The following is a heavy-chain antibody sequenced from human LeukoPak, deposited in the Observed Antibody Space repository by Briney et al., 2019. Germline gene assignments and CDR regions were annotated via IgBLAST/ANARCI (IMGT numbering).Heavy chain of an antibody. CDR3: ARVIGGSCFDY. D-gene: IGHD2-15*01. CDR2: IKQDGSEK. J-gene: IGHJ4*02. CDR1: GFTFNSYW. Sequence: GGSLRLSCAASGFTFNSYWMSWVRQAPGKGMEWVANIKQDGSEKYYVDSVKGRFTISRDNAKNSLYLQTNSLRAEDTAVYYCARVIGGSCFDYWGQGTLVTVSS. V-gene: IGHV3-7*01.